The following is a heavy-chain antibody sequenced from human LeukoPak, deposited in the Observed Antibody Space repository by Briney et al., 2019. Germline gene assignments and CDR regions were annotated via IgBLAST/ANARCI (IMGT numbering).Heavy chain of an antibody. CDR1: GYSFTSYW. D-gene: IGHD3-10*01. J-gene: IGHJ4*02. Sequence: GESLKISCKGSGYSFTSYWIGWVRQMPGKGLEWMGIIYPGDSDTKYSPSFQGQVTISADKPISTAYLQWSSLKASDTAMYFCATIISHYFTSGSYHKADAPFFADWGQGTLVTVSS. CDR3: ATIISHYFTSGSYHKADAPFFAD. V-gene: IGHV5-51*04. CDR2: IYPGDSDT.